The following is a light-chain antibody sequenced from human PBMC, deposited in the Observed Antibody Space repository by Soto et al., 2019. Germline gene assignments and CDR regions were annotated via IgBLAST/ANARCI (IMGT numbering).Light chain of an antibody. CDR2: EVS. J-gene: IGLJ1*01. V-gene: IGLV2-14*01. CDR1: TNDIRDYNY. Sequence: QSVLTQPASMSGSPGQSITISCTGTTNDIRDYNYVSWYQQHPGKAPKLIIYEVSKRPSGVSNRFSGSKYGNTASLTISGLQAEDESDYYCSSYTSSGTLYVFGTGTKVTVL. CDR3: SSYTSSGTLYV.